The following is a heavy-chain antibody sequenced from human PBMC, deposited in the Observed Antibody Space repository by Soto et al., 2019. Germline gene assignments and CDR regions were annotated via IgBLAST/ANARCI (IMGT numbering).Heavy chain of an antibody. J-gene: IGHJ6*02. CDR1: GFTVSSNY. V-gene: IGHV3-53*01. CDR3: ARVRSYHGRSSYHDYYYYGMDV. D-gene: IGHD3-22*01. CDR2: IYSGGST. Sequence: GGSLRLSCAASGFTVSSNYMSWVRQAPGKGLEWVSVIYSGGSTYYADSVKGRFTISRDNSKNTLYLQMNSRGPDDTAIYYCARVRSYHGRSSYHDYYYYGMDVWGQGTTVTVS.